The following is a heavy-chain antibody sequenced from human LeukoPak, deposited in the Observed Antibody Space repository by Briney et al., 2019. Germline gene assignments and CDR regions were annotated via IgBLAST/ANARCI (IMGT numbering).Heavy chain of an antibody. D-gene: IGHD6-6*01. Sequence: GGSLKLSCAASGFTFSTYAMTWVRQAPGKGLEWVSGINSNGDEIYYADSVRGRFTISRNNSNNALYLQMDSLRTEDTAVYYCANWIGSSSRDYWGQGTLVTVSS. CDR2: INSNGDEI. CDR3: ANWIGSSSRDY. J-gene: IGHJ4*02. CDR1: GFTFSTYA. V-gene: IGHV3-23*01.